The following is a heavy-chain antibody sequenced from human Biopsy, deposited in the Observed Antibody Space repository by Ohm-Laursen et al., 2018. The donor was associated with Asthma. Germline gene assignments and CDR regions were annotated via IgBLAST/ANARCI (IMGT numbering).Heavy chain of an antibody. CDR2: IWYDGTNK. J-gene: IGHJ3*02. CDR3: ARQSGQDYGDSSGFDI. CDR1: GFTFSYYG. Sequence: SSLRLSCAASGFTFSYYGMHWVRQAPGKGLEWVAVIWYDGTNKYYGDSVKGRFTISRDNSRNRLYLQINRLTVEDSAVYFCARQSGQDYGDSSGFDIWGQGTKVAVSS. D-gene: IGHD3-22*01. V-gene: IGHV3-33*01.